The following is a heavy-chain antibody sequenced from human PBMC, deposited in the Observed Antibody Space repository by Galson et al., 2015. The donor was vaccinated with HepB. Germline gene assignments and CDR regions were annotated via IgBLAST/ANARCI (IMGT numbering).Heavy chain of an antibody. V-gene: IGHV3-7*01. Sequence: SLRLSCAASGFVFSSHWMSWVRQAPGKGLEWVANIKHDGSETYYVDSLKGRFTISRDNAKTSLYLQINSLRAEDTAVYYCARDYTRVGFDYWGQGILVTVSS. J-gene: IGHJ4*02. CDR1: GFVFSSHW. CDR2: IKHDGSET. CDR3: ARDYTRVGFDY. D-gene: IGHD1-26*01.